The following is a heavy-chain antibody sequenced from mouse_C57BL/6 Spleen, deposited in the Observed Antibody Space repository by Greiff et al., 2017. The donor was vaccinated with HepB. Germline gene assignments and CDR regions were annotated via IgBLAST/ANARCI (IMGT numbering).Heavy chain of an antibody. CDR2: INPSNGGT. CDR1: GYTFTSYW. J-gene: IGHJ4*01. Sequence: QVQLQQPGTELVKPGASVKLSCKASGYTFTSYWMHWVKQRPGPGLEWIGNINPSNGGTNYNEKFKSKATLTVDKSSSTAYMQLSSLTSEDSAVYYCASEGWDYYAMDYWGQGTSVTVSP. D-gene: IGHD3-2*02. CDR3: ASEGWDYYAMDY. V-gene: IGHV1-53*01.